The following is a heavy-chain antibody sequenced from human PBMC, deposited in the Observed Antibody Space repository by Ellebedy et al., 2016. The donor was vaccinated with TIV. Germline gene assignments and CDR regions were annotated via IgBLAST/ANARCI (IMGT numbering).Heavy chain of an antibody. J-gene: IGHJ4*02. D-gene: IGHD7-27*01. CDR3: ANNLPLTGDFDY. Sequence: AASVKVSCKASGYTFTDYDINWVRPATGQGLEWLGWMNPSSGSTGYARKFQGRVTMTRDTSINTAYMELRSLTSEDTAVYYCANNLPLTGDFDYWGQGTLVTVSS. CDR2: MNPSSGST. CDR1: GYTFTDYD. V-gene: IGHV1-8*01.